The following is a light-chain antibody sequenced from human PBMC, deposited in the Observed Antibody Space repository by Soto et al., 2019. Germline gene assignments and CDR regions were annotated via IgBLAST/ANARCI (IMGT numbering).Light chain of an antibody. CDR1: QGIGRF. V-gene: IGKV3-11*01. CDR3: QQRGGWPLT. Sequence: EMVLTQSPATLSLSPGERASLSCRARQGIGRFLAWSHQKPGQAPMLLIYAASNRATAIPARFSGSGSVTDFTLYINNLEREDFAVYYCQQRGGWPLTFGGGTKVEIK. CDR2: AAS. J-gene: IGKJ4*01.